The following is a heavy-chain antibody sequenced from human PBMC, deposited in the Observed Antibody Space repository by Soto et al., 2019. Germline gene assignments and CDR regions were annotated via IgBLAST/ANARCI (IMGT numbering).Heavy chain of an antibody. D-gene: IGHD6-6*01. CDR3: ARDRPTSSIRARHYYSAMDV. CDR1: GYTFITYG. CDR2: ISSYNGNT. Sequence: QVQLVQSGAEVKKPGASVKVSCKASGYTFITYGISWVRQAPGQGLEWMGWISSYNGNTNYAQKLQGRVTMTTDTSPXTXSXXLRSLRSDDTPVYYCARDRPTSSIRARHYYSAMDVWGQGTTVTVSS. J-gene: IGHJ6*02. V-gene: IGHV1-18*01.